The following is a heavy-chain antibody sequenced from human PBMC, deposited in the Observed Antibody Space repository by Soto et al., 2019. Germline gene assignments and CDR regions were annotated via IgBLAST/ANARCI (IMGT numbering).Heavy chain of an antibody. CDR2: IIPIFGTA. CDR3: SRAVYLYSPPTFDP. D-gene: IGHD2-21*01. J-gene: IGHJ5*02. CDR1: GGTFSSYA. V-gene: IGHV1-69*13. Sequence: GASVKVSCKASGGTFSSYAISWVRQAPGQGLEWMGGIIPIFGTANYAQKFQGRVTITADESTSTAYMELSSLRSEDTAVYYFSRAVYLYSPPTFDPWGQGTLVTVSS.